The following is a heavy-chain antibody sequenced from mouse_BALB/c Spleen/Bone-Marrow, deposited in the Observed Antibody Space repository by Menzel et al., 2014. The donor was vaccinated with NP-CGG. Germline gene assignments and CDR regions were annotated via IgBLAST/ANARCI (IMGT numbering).Heavy chain of an antibody. CDR3: ARDRGYDLAWFAY. Sequence: EVKLVESGGGLVQPGGSLRLSCATSGFTFTDYYTSWVRQPPGKALEWLGSIRNKANGYTTEYSASVKGRFTISRDNSQSILYLQMNTLRAEDSATYYCARDRGYDLAWFAYWGQGTLVTVSA. CDR1: GFTFTDYY. J-gene: IGHJ3*01. CDR2: IRNKANGYTT. V-gene: IGHV7-3*02. D-gene: IGHD2-14*01.